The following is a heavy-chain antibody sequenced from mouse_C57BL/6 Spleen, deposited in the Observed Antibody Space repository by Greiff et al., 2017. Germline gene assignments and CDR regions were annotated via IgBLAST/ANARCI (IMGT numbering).Heavy chain of an antibody. Sequence: QVQLKESGPELVKPGASVKISCKASGYAFSSSWMNWVKQRPGKGLEWIGRIYPGDGDTNYNGKFKGKATLTADKSSSTAYMQLSSLTFEDSAVYFCARSGYYGSSLYWYFDVWGTGTTVTVSS. CDR1: GYAFSSSW. CDR3: ARSGYYGSSLYWYFDV. CDR2: IYPGDGDT. J-gene: IGHJ1*03. D-gene: IGHD1-1*01. V-gene: IGHV1-82*01.